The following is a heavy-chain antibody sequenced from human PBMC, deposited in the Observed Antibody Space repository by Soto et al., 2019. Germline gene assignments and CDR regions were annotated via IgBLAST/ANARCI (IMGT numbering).Heavy chain of an antibody. Sequence: AASVKVSCKASGYTFTGYYMHWVRQAPGQGLEWMGWINPNSGGTNYAQKFQGWVTMTRDTSISTAYMELSRLRSDDTAVYYCARSSCSGGSCYDYWGQGTLVTVSS. CDR2: INPNSGGT. CDR3: ARSSCSGGSCYDY. D-gene: IGHD2-15*01. J-gene: IGHJ4*02. CDR1: GYTFTGYY. V-gene: IGHV1-2*04.